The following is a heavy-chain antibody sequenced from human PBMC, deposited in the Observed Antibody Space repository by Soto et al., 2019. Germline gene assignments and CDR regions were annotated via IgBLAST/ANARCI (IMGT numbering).Heavy chain of an antibody. CDR1: GYTFTSYG. Sequence: QVQLVQSGAEVKKPGASVKVSCKASGYTFTSYGISWVRQAPGQGLEWMGWISAYNGNTNYAQKLQGRVTMTTDTSTSTDYMELRSLRSDDTAVYYCARDYCSSTSCYIFHLDYWGQGTLVTVSS. V-gene: IGHV1-18*01. D-gene: IGHD2-2*02. CDR2: ISAYNGNT. CDR3: ARDYCSSTSCYIFHLDY. J-gene: IGHJ4*02.